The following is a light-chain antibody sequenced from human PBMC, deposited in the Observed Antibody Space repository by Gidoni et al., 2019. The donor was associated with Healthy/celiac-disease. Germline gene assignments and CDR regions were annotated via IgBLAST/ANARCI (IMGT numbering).Light chain of an antibody. CDR2: LGS. V-gene: IGKV2-28*01. CDR1: QSLLHSNGYNY. CDR3: MQALQTPLT. J-gene: IGKJ4*01. Sequence: DIVMTQSPLSLPVTPGEPASISCRSSQSLLHSNGYNYLDWYLQKPGQSPQLLIYLGSNRASGVTDRFSGSGSGTDFTLKISRVEAEDVGVYYCMQALQTPLTFGGXTKVEIK.